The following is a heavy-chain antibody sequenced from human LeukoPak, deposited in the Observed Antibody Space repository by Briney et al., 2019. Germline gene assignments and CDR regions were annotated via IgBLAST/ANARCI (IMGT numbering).Heavy chain of an antibody. D-gene: IGHD1-26*01. Sequence: GGSLRLSCATSGFTFSSYSMHWVRQAQGKGLEWVSYISSSSSAIKYADSVKGRFTISRDNAKNSLYLQMNSLRDKDTAVYYCARDLYYGFDYWGQGTLVSVSS. CDR1: GFTFSSYS. V-gene: IGHV3-48*02. J-gene: IGHJ4*02. CDR2: ISSSSSAI. CDR3: ARDLYYGFDY.